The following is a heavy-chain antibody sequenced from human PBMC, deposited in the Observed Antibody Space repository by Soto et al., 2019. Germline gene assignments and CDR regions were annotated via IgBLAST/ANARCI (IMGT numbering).Heavy chain of an antibody. J-gene: IGHJ4*02. CDR1: GFSFSSYD. V-gene: IGHV3-33*01. D-gene: IGHD5-18*01. CDR3: AGDAYPFLDTTSSRRGMGGH. CDR2: IWHDGSEK. Sequence: QVQLVESGGGVVQPGTSLRLSCAASGFSFSSYDMYWVRQAPGKGLEWVAVIWHDGSEKYFADSVNGRSTISRDTSTNTLFLKMSSLRVEDTAVYFCAGDAYPFLDTTSSRRGMGGHWGQGTLVTVFS.